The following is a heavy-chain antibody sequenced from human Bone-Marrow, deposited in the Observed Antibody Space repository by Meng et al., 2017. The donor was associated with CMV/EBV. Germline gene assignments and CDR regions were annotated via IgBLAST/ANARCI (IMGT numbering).Heavy chain of an antibody. J-gene: IGHJ6*02. V-gene: IGHV3-48*03. CDR1: GFTFSSYE. CDR2: ISSSGSTR. CDR3: ARDGGYLAARPGGGGDYYYYGMDV. Sequence: AGSLRLSCAASGFTFSSYEMNWVRQAPGKGLEWVSYISSSGSTRYYADSVKGRFTISRDNAKNSLYRQMNSLRAEDTAVHYCARDGGYLAARPGGGGDYYYYGMDVWGQGTTVTVSS. D-gene: IGHD6-6*01.